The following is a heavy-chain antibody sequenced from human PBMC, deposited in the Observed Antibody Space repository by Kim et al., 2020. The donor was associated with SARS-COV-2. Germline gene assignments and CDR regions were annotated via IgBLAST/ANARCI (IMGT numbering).Heavy chain of an antibody. V-gene: IGHV3-23*01. Sequence: GGSLRLSCAASGLTFSNYAMSWVRQAPGKGLEWVSFISGRGVSPYYEYSVKGRFSITRDNSKNTQYLQMNSLRAEDTAVYYCGKLDREVDIVVGWGQGTLVTVSS. D-gene: IGHD2-2*03. CDR2: ISGRGVSP. J-gene: IGHJ4*02. CDR1: GLTFSNYA. CDR3: GKLDREVDIVVG.